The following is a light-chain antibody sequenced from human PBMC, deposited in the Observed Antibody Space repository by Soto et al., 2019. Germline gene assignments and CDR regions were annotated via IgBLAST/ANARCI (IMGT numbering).Light chain of an antibody. CDR1: QSVFKSSNNKNY. CDR2: WAS. V-gene: IGKV4-1*01. CDR3: QHYYTTPPIPPT. Sequence: DIVMTQSPDSLAVSLGERATINCKSSQSVFKSSNNKNYLAWYQQKAGQPPKLLIYWASTRESGVSDRFSGSGSETDFTLTISSLQAADVAVYYCQHYYTTPPIPPTFGQGTKVEIK. J-gene: IGKJ1*01.